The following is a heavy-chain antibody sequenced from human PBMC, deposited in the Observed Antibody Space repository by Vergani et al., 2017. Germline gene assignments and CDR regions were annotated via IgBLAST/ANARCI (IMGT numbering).Heavy chain of an antibody. D-gene: IGHD7-27*01. CDR2: LIPLSTTV. Sequence: QVQLVQSGAEVKKPGSSVKVSCKSSGGPFNTYSITWVRQAPGQGLEWMGGLIPLSTTVSDARKFRGRLIITADGLTRTVYMELHSLTSEDTAIYYCARGVQGHNTGWASDIWGQGTLVTVSS. J-gene: IGHJ4*02. V-gene: IGHV1-69*12. CDR3: ARGVQGHNTGWASDI. CDR1: GGPFNTYS.